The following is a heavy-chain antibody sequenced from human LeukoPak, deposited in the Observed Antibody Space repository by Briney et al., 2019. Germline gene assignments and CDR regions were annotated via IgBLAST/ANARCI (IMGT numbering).Heavy chain of an antibody. CDR3: ARREASYYFDY. J-gene: IGHJ4*02. CDR2: ISSSSNAI. CDR1: GFFFSDYY. V-gene: IGHV3-11*01. Sequence: GGSLRLSCSASGFFFSDYYMTWIRQAPGKGLEWVSYISSSSNAIYYSDSVKGRFTISRDNAKNSLYLQMNSLRAEDAAVYYCARREASYYFDYWGQGTLVTVSS.